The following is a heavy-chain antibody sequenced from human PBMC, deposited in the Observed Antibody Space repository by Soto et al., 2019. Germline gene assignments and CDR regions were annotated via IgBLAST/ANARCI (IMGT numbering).Heavy chain of an antibody. J-gene: IGHJ5*02. Sequence: QVQLQESGPGLVKPSETLSLTCTVSGGSVSSGSYYWSWIRQPPGKGLEWIGYIYYSGSTNYNPSLKSRVTISVDTSKNQFSLKLSSVTAADTAVYYCARATVVPAAIAGGNWFDPWGQGTLVTVSS. CDR1: GGSVSSGSYY. V-gene: IGHV4-61*01. CDR2: IYYSGST. D-gene: IGHD2-2*01. CDR3: ARATVVPAAIAGGNWFDP.